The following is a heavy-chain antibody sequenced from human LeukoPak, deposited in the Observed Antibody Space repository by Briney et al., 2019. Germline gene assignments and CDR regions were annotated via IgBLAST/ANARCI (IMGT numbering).Heavy chain of an antibody. V-gene: IGHV4-4*01. Sequence: SGTLSLTCAVSGGSISSSNWWSWARPPPGKGPGGIGEIYHSGSTNYNPSLKSRVTISIDKSKNQLSLKLSSVTAADTAVYCCARNRAAARKPQETWGQGTLVTVSS. D-gene: IGHD6-13*01. J-gene: IGHJ5*02. CDR2: IYHSGST. CDR1: GGSISSSNW. CDR3: ARNRAAARKPQET.